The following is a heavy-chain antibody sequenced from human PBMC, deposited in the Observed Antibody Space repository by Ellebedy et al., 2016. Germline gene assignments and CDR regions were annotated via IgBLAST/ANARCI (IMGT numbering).Heavy chain of an antibody. CDR3: VQGATFGSGTYSYYGMDV. CDR2: ISSRGDAT. Sequence: GESLKISXVASGFPFWTYAMSWVRQAPGKGLEWVSGISSRGDATDYAHYVEGRLTVSRDNSKSTLYLQMNSLRVEDTAVYYCVQGATFGSGTYSYYGMDVWGQGTTVTVSS. D-gene: IGHD3-10*01. V-gene: IGHV3-23*01. J-gene: IGHJ6*02. CDR1: GFPFWTYA.